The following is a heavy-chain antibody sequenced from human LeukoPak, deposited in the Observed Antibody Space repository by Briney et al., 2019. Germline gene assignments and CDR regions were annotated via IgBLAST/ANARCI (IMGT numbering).Heavy chain of an antibody. V-gene: IGHV3-48*01. CDR3: AKDPRDHSYGWSWRYFDY. Sequence: GGSLRLSCAASGFTFSYYAMNWVRQAPGKGLEWVSYIGVGSGTIYYADSVKGRFTISRDDAKNSVYLQMNSLRAEDTAVYYCAKDPRDHSYGWSWRYFDYWGQGTLVTVSS. J-gene: IGHJ4*02. D-gene: IGHD5-18*01. CDR2: IGVGSGTI. CDR1: GFTFSYYA.